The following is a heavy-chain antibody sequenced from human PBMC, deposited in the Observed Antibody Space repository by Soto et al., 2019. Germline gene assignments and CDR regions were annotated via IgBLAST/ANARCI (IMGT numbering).Heavy chain of an antibody. D-gene: IGHD3-3*01. CDR2: ISAYNGNT. CDR3: ARDRYDFWSGYYLYYYYGMDV. V-gene: IGHV1-18*04. CDR1: GYTFTSYG. Sequence: GASVKVFCKASGYTFTSYGISWVRQAPGQGLEWMGWISAYNGNTNYAQKLQGRVTMTTDTSTSTAYMELRSLRSDDTAVYYCARDRYDFWSGYYLYYYYGMDVWGQGTTVTVSS. J-gene: IGHJ6*02.